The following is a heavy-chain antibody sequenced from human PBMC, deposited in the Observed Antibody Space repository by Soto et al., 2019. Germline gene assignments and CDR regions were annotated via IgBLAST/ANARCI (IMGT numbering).Heavy chain of an antibody. CDR3: ARDRRRGGSYPYYFDY. V-gene: IGHV1-69*13. CDR1: GGTFSSYA. Sequence: SVKVSCKASGGTFSSYAISWVRQAPGQGLEWMGGIIPIFGTANYAQKFQGRVTITADESTSTAYMELSSLRSEDTAVYYCARDRRRGGSYPYYFDYWGQGTLATVSS. D-gene: IGHD1-26*01. J-gene: IGHJ4*02. CDR2: IIPIFGTA.